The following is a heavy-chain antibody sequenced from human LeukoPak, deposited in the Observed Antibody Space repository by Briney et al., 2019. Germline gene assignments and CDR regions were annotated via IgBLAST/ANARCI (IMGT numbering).Heavy chain of an antibody. D-gene: IGHD4-17*01. Sequence: SETLSLTCTVSGGSISGYYWTWIRQPPEKGLEWIGFIFYTGSASYNPSLKSRVTISVDTSKNQFSLKLSSVTAADTAVYYCARAAGDYDNPYYFDYWGQGTLVTVSS. V-gene: IGHV4-59*01. CDR3: ARAAGDYDNPYYFDY. CDR1: GGSISGYY. J-gene: IGHJ4*02. CDR2: IFYTGSA.